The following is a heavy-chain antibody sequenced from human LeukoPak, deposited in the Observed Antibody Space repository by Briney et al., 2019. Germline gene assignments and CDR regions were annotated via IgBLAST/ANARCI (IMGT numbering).Heavy chain of an antibody. V-gene: IGHV1-69*06. J-gene: IGHJ4*02. CDR1: GGTFSSYA. CDR3: AHGGIAAATYYFDY. CDR2: IIPIFGTA. Sequence: ASVKISCKASGGTFSSYAISWVRQAPGQGLEWMGGIIPIFGTANYAQKFQGRVTITADKSTSTAYMELSSLRSEDTAVYYCAHGGIAAATYYFDYWGQGTLVTVSS. D-gene: IGHD6-13*01.